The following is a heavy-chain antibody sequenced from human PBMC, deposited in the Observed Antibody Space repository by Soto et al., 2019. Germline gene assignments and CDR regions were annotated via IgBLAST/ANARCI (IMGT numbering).Heavy chain of an antibody. CDR2: IYYSGTT. V-gene: IGHV4-59*08. J-gene: IGHJ6*02. Sequence: PSETLSLTCTVSGGSISDYYWSWIRQPPGKGLEWIGYIYYSGTTNYSPSLKSRVTISVDTSKNQFSLKLSSVTAADSAIYYCARQSGGYYYYGMDVWGQGTTLTVSS. D-gene: IGHD1-26*01. CDR3: ARQSGGYYYYGMDV. CDR1: GGSISDYY.